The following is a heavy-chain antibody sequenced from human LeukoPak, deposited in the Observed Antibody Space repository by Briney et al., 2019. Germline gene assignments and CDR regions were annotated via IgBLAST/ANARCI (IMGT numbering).Heavy chain of an antibody. Sequence: QPGGSLRLSCAASGFTLSSYAMSWVRQAPGKGLEWVSAISGSGGSTYYADSVKGRFTISRDNSKNTLYLQMNSLRAEDTAVYYCAKALLRFLEWLPSGYWGQGTLVTVSS. CDR1: GFTLSSYA. J-gene: IGHJ4*02. V-gene: IGHV3-23*01. D-gene: IGHD3-3*01. CDR2: ISGSGGST. CDR3: AKALLRFLEWLPSGY.